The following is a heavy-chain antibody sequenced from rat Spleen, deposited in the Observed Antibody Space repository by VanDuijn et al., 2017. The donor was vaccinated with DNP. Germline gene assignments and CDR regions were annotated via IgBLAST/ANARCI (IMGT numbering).Heavy chain of an antibody. CDR1: GFSFSDFY. V-gene: IGHV5-25*01. CDR3: ARDAGGPFDY. D-gene: IGHD1-11*01. Sequence: EVQLVESGGGLVQPGRSLKLSCAASGFSFSDFYMAWVRQAPKKGLEWVATISTSGSKIYYPDSVKGRFTISRDNAKNTLQLQMNNLRSEDTATYYCARDAGGPFDYWGQGVMVTVSS. CDR2: ISTSGSKI. J-gene: IGHJ2*01.